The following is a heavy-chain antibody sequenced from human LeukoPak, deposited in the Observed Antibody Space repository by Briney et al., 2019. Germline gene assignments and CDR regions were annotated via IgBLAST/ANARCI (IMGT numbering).Heavy chain of an antibody. CDR1: GASISSRNY. Sequence: PSETLSLTCAVSGASISSRNYWGWIRQPPGKGLEWIGTFSNGATYYTLSLKSRVTISIDTSRNEFSLKLSSVTAADTAVYYCARDSNSRRFGYWGQGTLVAVSS. CDR3: ARDSNSRRFGY. V-gene: IGHV4-38-2*02. CDR2: FSNGAT. J-gene: IGHJ4*02. D-gene: IGHD4-11*01.